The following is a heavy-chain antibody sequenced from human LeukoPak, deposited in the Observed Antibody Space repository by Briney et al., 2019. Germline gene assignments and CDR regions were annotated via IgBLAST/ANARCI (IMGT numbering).Heavy chain of an antibody. CDR2: INPNSGGT. CDR3: ATRVAATRPFDY. J-gene: IGHJ4*02. Sequence: ASVKVSCKASGYTFTGYYMHWVRQAPGQGLEWMGWINPNSGGTNYAQKFQGRVTMTRDTSISTAYMELSSLRSEDTAVYYCATRVAATRPFDYWGQGTLVTVSS. CDR1: GYTFTGYY. V-gene: IGHV1-2*02. D-gene: IGHD2-15*01.